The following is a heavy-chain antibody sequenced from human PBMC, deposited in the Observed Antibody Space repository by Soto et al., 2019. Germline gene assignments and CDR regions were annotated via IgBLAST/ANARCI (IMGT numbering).Heavy chain of an antibody. Sequence: GASVKVSCKASGYTSADFGISWVRQAPGQGLEWMGWVSGNNGASNPAPKVQGRITMTLDTSTGVSYMALRSLRSDDTAIYYCVRDHKYFRVHGNWFDSWGQGTLVTVSS. CDR3: VRDHKYFRVHGNWFDS. CDR2: VSGNNGAS. D-gene: IGHD1-1*01. J-gene: IGHJ5*01. CDR1: GYTSADFG. V-gene: IGHV1-18*04.